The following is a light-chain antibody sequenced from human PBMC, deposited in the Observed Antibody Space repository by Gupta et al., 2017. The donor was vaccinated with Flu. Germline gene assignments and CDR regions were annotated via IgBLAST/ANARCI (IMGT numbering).Light chain of an antibody. Sequence: DIQMTQSPSSLSASVGDRVTSTCQASQDISNYLNGYQQKPGKAPKLLIYDASNLETGVPSRFSGSGSGTDFTFAISSLQPEDIATYYCQQYDNLPPYTCGQGTKLEIK. J-gene: IGKJ2*01. CDR1: QDISNY. V-gene: IGKV1-33*01. CDR3: QQYDNLPPYT. CDR2: DAS.